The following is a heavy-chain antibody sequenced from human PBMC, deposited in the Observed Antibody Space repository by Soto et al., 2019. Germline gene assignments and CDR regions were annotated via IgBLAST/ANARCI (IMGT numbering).Heavy chain of an antibody. J-gene: IGHJ4*02. CDR3: ARGAGATRQYYFDY. D-gene: IGHD1-26*01. V-gene: IGHV1-69*13. CDR1: GGTFSSYA. CDR2: IIPIFGPA. Sequence: ASVKVSCKASGGTFSSYAISWVRQAPGQGLEWMGGIIPIFGPANYAQKFQGRVTITADESTSTAYMELSSLRSEDTAVYYCARGAGATRQYYFDYWGQGTLVTVSS.